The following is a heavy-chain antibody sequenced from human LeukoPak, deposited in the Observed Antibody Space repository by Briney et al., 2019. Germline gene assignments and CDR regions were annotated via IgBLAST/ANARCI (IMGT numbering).Heavy chain of an antibody. V-gene: IGHV4-61*02. J-gene: IGHJ4*02. CDR2: IYTSGST. D-gene: IGHD6-6*01. Sequence: SETLSVTCTDSGGAISSGSSSFSWIRPPPRKCLLWIGRIYTSGSTNYNPSLRSRVTISVDTSKNQFSLKLSSVTAADTAVYYCARGRGIAARTYFDYWGQGTLVTVSS. CDR3: ARGRGIAARTYFDY. CDR1: GGAISSGSSS.